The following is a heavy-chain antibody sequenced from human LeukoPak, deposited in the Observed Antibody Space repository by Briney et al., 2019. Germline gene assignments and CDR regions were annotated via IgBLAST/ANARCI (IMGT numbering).Heavy chain of an antibody. J-gene: IGHJ6*02. CDR3: ARDFRPWMVVAAIGRYGMDV. D-gene: IGHD2-15*01. CDR2: VYYTGST. Sequence: PSETLSLTCPVSGGSISNYYYWTWIRQPPGKGLEWIGYVYYTGSTNFNPSLKSRVTMSLDTSRNQFSLKLTSLTAADTAVYYCARDFRPWMVVAAIGRYGMDVWGQGTTVTVSS. V-gene: IGHV4-59*01. CDR1: GGSISNYY.